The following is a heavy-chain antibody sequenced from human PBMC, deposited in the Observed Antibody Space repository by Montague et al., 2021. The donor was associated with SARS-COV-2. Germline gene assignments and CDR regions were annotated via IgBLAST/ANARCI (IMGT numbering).Heavy chain of an antibody. CDR1: GGSISSTNYY. CDR3: ARGYCSSTTCYRSLHY. Sequence: SETLSLTCTVSGGSISSTNYYWGLIRQPPGKGLEWIGSINYRGTTHYNPSLKSRVTMSVDTSKSLFSLELSSVTAADTAIYYCARGYCSSTTCYRSLHYWGQGTLVAVSS. D-gene: IGHD2-2*01. CDR2: INYRGTT. J-gene: IGHJ4*02. V-gene: IGHV4-39*01.